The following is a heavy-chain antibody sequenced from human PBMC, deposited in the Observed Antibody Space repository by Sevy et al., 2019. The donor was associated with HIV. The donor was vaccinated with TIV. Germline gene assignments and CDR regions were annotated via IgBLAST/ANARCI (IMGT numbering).Heavy chain of an antibody. D-gene: IGHD7-27*01. CDR3: ARDQLGSIDY. CDR2: VSSDGSEI. Sequence: GESLKISCAVSGFTFSTYAMHWVRQAPGKGLECVAIVSSDGSEINYADSVKGRFTISRDNSRNTLYLQMNSLRTEDTALYYCARDQLGSIDYWGQGTLVTISS. V-gene: IGHV3-30-3*01. J-gene: IGHJ4*02. CDR1: GFTFSTYA.